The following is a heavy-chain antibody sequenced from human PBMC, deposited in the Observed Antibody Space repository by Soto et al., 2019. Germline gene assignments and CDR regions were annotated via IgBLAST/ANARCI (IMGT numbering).Heavy chain of an antibody. J-gene: IGHJ6*03. CDR1: GFTFSSYA. D-gene: IGHD3-16*01. CDR3: GTEYAVYDYIWGGGQNYYYYYYMDV. Sequence: GGSLRLSCAASGFTFSSYAMSWVRQAPGKGLEWVSAISGSGGSTYYADSVKGRFTISRDNSKNTLYLQMNSLRAEDTAVYYRGTEYAVYDYIWGGGQNYYYYYYMDVWGKGTTVTVSS. V-gene: IGHV3-23*01. CDR2: ISGSGGST.